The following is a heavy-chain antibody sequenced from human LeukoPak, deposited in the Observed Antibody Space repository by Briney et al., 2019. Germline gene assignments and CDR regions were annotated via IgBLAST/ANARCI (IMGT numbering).Heavy chain of an antibody. J-gene: IGHJ6*03. CDR1: GYTFTSYD. Sequence: RASVKVSCKASGYTFTSYDINWVRQATGQGLEWMGWMNPISGNTGHAQKFQGRVTMTRDTSISTAYMELSSLRSEDTAVYYCARGGSGYDYGGQWLVNYYYYYYMDVWGKGTTVTVSS. V-gene: IGHV1-8*01. D-gene: IGHD5-12*01. CDR3: ARGGSGYDYGGQWLVNYYYYYYMDV. CDR2: MNPISGNT.